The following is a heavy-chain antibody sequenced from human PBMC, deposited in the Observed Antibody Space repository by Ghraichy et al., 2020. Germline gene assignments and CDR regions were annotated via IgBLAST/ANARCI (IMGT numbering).Heavy chain of an antibody. J-gene: IGHJ3*02. CDR3: ARDRYYDFWSGYYSVTNLDAFDI. V-gene: IGHV1-18*01. CDR2: ISAYNGNT. CDR1: GYTFTSYG. Sequence: ASVKVSCKASGYTFTSYGISWVRQAPGQGLEWMGWISAYNGNTNYAQKLQGRVTMTTDTSTSTAYMELRSLRSDDTAVYYCARDRYYDFWSGYYSVTNLDAFDIWGQGTMVTVSS. D-gene: IGHD3-3*01.